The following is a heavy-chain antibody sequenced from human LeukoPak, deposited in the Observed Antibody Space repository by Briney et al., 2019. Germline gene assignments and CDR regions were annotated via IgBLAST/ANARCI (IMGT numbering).Heavy chain of an antibody. V-gene: IGHV4-4*07. Sequence: SETLSLTCTGSGGSISSYYWGWIRQPAGKGLEWIGRIYTSGSTNYNPSLKSRVTMSVDTSKNQFYLKLSSLTAADTAVYYCARLNEGYFDYWGQGTLVTVSS. CDR3: ARLNEGYFDY. CDR2: IYTSGST. CDR1: GGSISSYY. D-gene: IGHD1-1*01. J-gene: IGHJ4*02.